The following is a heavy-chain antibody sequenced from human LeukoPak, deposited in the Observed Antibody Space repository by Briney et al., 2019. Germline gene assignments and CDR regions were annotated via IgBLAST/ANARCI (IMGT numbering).Heavy chain of an antibody. Sequence: ASVKVSCKASGGTFSSDAINWARQAPGQGLEWMGRIIPLLNMINYAQKFKGRVTFSADKSTSTAYVEMSSLRSEDTALYYCASGVAGPDYWGQGTLVSVSS. CDR3: ASGVAGPDY. CDR2: IIPLLNMI. CDR1: GGTFSSDA. D-gene: IGHD2-8*01. V-gene: IGHV1-69*04. J-gene: IGHJ4*02.